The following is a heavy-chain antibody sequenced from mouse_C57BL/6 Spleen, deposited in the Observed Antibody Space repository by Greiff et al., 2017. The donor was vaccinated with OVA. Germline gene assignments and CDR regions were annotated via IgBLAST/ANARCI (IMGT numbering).Heavy chain of an antibody. CDR2: IDPSDSET. D-gene: IGHD2-1*01. CDR3: ARGSGNYGYFDY. V-gene: IGHV1-52*01. Sequence: VQLQQSGAELVRPGSSVKLSCKASGYTFTSYWMHWVKQRPIQGLEWIGNIDPSDSETHYNQKFKDKATLTVDKSSSTAYMQLSSLTSEDSAVYYCARGSGNYGYFDYWGQGTTLTGSS. J-gene: IGHJ2*01. CDR1: GYTFTSYW.